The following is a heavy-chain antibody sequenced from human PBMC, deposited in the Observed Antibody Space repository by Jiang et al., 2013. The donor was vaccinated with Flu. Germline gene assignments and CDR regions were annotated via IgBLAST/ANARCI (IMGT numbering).Heavy chain of an antibody. V-gene: IGHV1-46*01. D-gene: IGHD3-16*02. Sequence: INPSGGSTSYAQKFQGRVTMTRDTSTSTVYMELSSLRSEDTAVYYCARDQRDDYIWGSYRFAFDYWGQGTLVTVSS. CDR2: INPSGGST. J-gene: IGHJ4*02. CDR3: ARDQRDDYIWGSYRFAFDY.